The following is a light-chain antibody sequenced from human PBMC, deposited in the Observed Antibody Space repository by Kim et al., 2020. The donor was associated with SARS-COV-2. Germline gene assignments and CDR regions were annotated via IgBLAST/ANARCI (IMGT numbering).Light chain of an antibody. CDR2: GKN. Sequence: ALGQTVRITCQGDSLRTYYASWYQQKPGQAPVLVIYGKNNLPSGIPDRFSGSSSGNTASLTITGAQAEDEADYYCNSRDSSGNHWVFGGGTKLTVL. CDR1: SLRTYY. V-gene: IGLV3-19*01. J-gene: IGLJ3*02. CDR3: NSRDSSGNHWV.